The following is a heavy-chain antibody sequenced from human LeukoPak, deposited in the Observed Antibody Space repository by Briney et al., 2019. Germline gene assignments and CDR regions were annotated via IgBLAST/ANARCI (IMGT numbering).Heavy chain of an antibody. CDR2: ISYDGSEK. Sequence: GGSLRLSCVASGFTFNIFGMYWVRQAPGKGLEWVTVISYDGSEKYYADSVKGRFTISRDNSKNTLYLQMNSVRAEDTAVYYCARELWFGGQGTLVTVSS. V-gene: IGHV3-30*03. J-gene: IGHJ4*02. CDR3: ARELWF. D-gene: IGHD3-10*01. CDR1: GFTFNIFG.